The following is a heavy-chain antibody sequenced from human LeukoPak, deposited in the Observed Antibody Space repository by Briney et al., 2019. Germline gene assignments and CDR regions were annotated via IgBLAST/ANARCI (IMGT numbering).Heavy chain of an antibody. CDR1: GYTLTSYD. CDR3: ARGGLRFLEWLWTHAFDI. D-gene: IGHD3-3*01. J-gene: IGHJ3*02. Sequence: GASVKVSCKASGYTLTSYDINWVRQATGQGLEWMGWMNPNSGNTGYAQKFQGRVTMTRNTSISTAYMELSSLRSEDTAVYYCARGGLRFLEWLWTHAFDIWGQGTMVTVSS. V-gene: IGHV1-8*01. CDR2: MNPNSGNT.